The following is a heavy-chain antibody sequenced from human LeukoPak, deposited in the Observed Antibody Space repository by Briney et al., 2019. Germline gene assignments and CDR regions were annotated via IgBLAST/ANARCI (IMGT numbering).Heavy chain of an antibody. CDR3: ARVPYYRRGFDY. J-gene: IGHJ4*02. V-gene: IGHV4-34*01. CDR1: GGSFSGYY. D-gene: IGHD3-10*01. Sequence: MPSETLSLTCAVYGGSFSGYYWSWIRQPPGKGLEWIGEINHSGSTNYNPSLKSRVTISVDTSKNQFSLKLSSVTAADTAVYYCARVPYYRRGFDYWGQGTLVTVSS. CDR2: INHSGST.